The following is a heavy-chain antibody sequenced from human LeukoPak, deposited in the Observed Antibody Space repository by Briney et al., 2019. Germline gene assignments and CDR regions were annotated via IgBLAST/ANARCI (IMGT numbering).Heavy chain of an antibody. CDR1: GGSISSYY. Sequence: SETLSLTCTVSGGSISSYYWSWIRQPPGKGLEWIGYIYYSGSTNYNPSLKSRVTISVDTSKNQFSLKLSSVTAADTAVYYCAMYHEYGDCNYWGQGTLVTVSS. V-gene: IGHV4-59*01. J-gene: IGHJ4*02. D-gene: IGHD4-17*01. CDR2: IYYSGST. CDR3: AMYHEYGDCNY.